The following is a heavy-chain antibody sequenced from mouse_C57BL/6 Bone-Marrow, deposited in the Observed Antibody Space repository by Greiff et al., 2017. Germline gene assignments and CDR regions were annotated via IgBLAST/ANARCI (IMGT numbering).Heavy chain of an antibody. CDR1: GYTFTDYY. CDR2: IGPGSGST. Sequence: QVQLQQSGAELVKPGASVKISCKASGYTFTDYYINWVKQRPGQGLEWIGKIGPGSGSTYYNEKFKGKATLTADKSSSTAYMQLSSLTSEDSAVYFCARRKGGYYGNLRDWYFDVWGTGTTVTVSS. V-gene: IGHV1-77*01. CDR3: ARRKGGYYGNLRDWYFDV. D-gene: IGHD2-1*01. J-gene: IGHJ1*03.